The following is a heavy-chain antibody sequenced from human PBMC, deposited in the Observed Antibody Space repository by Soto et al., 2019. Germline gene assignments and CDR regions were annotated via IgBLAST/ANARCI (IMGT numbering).Heavy chain of an antibody. CDR3: ARDQYASGYFGY. D-gene: IGHD3-22*01. J-gene: IGHJ4*02. CDR1: GGSFSGYP. Sequence: SETLSLTCAGYGGSFSGYPWNWIRQPPGKGLEWIGEINHSGGTNYNPSLKSRVTISIDTSKNQFSLKLTSVTAADTAVYYCARDQYASGYFGYWGQGTLVTV. CDR2: INHSGGT. V-gene: IGHV4-34*01.